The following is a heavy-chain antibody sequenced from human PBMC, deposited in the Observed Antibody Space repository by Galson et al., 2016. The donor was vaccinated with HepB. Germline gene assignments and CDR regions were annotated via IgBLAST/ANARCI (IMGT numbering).Heavy chain of an antibody. CDR2: ISSTSSTI. Sequence: SLRLSCAASGFTLNSYNMNWVRQAPGKGLEWISYISSTSSTIYYADSVKGRFTISRDNAKNSLYLQMNSLRDEDTAVYYRAGDRMVRDTFDIWGQGTMVTVSS. J-gene: IGHJ3*02. D-gene: IGHD5-18*01. CDR1: GFTLNSYN. CDR3: AGDRMVRDTFDI. V-gene: IGHV3-48*02.